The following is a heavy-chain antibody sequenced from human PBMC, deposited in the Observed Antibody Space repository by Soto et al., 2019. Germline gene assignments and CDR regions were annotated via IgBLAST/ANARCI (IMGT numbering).Heavy chain of an antibody. V-gene: IGHV3-21*06. J-gene: IGHJ4*02. D-gene: IGHD6-13*01. Sequence: GGSLRLSCAASGFTFTSYTMNWVRQAPGKGLEWVSSISSSSDYIYYADSMKGRVTISRDNAKNSLFLDMNSLTGEDTAAYYCARARVYATGPLDFWGQGTLVTV. CDR2: ISSSSDYI. CDR1: GFTFTSYT. CDR3: ARARVYATGPLDF.